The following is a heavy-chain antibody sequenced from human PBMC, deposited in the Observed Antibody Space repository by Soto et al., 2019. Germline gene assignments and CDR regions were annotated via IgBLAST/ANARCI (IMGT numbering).Heavy chain of an antibody. CDR3: ARSGGGIFGVVIIPYYDYYYMDV. CDR1: GYTFTSYA. D-gene: IGHD3-3*02. V-gene: IGHV1-3*01. J-gene: IGHJ6*03. Sequence: QVQLVQSGAEVKKPGASVKVSCKASGYTFTSYAMHWVRQAPGQRLEWMGWINAGNGNTKYSQKFQGRVTITMDTWASTAYKELSSLRYEDTAVYYCARSGGGIFGVVIIPYYDYYYMDVWGKGTTVTVSS. CDR2: INAGNGNT.